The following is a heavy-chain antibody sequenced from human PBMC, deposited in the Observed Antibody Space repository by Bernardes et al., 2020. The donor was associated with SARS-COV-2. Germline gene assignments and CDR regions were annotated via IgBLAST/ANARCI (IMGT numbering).Heavy chain of an antibody. CDR1: GYSFSDYW. D-gene: IGHD3-10*01. J-gene: IGHJ6*02. CDR3: ARRQNRGGHYYYYAMDV. CDR2: IYPGDSDI. V-gene: IGHV5-51*01. Sequence: GESLKISCRGSGYSFSDYWIVWVRQMPGKGLEWLGIIYPGDSDIRYSPSFQGRVAISAERSISTAYLQWSSLKASDTATYFCARRQNRGGHYYYYAMDVWGQGTTVSVSS.